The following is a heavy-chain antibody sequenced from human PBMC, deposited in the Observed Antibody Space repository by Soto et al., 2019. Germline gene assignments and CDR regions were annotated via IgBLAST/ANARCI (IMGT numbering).Heavy chain of an antibody. Sequence: GASVKVSCKASGYTFTGYYMHWVRQAPGQGLEGMGWINPNSGGTNYAQKFQGWVTMTRDTSISTASMELSRLRSDDTAVYYCARVSSALELRDPLKGYYGMDVWGQGTTVTVSS. J-gene: IGHJ6*02. CDR2: INPNSGGT. CDR3: ARVSSALELRDPLKGYYGMDV. D-gene: IGHD1-7*01. V-gene: IGHV1-2*04. CDR1: GYTFTGYY.